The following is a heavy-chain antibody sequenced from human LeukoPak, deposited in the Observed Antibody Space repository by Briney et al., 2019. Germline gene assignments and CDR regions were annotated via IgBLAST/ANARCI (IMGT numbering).Heavy chain of an antibody. J-gene: IGHJ4*02. CDR1: GDSISNY. CDR3: ARGRCRSSGCRPYFDY. CDR2: IYYSEST. D-gene: IGHD3-22*01. V-gene: IGHV4-59*01. Sequence: PSETLSLTCTVSGDSISNYWSWIRQPPGKGLEWIGYIYYSESTNYNPSLKSRVTISTDTSKSQFSLNLRSVTAEDTGIYYCARGRCRSSGCRPYFDYWGQGTQVTVSS.